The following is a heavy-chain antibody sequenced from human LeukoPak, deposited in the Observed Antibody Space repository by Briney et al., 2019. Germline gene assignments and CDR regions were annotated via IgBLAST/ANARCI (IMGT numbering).Heavy chain of an antibody. Sequence: GGSLRLSCAACGFTFASYAMHWVRQAPGKGLEYVSLVYGDGGTTHYADSVKGRFSIYRDNSKNSLYLQTNSLRTEDTAFYYCAQDWWGSYLSWGRGTLVTVSS. J-gene: IGHJ4*02. V-gene: IGHV3-43*02. CDR3: AQDWWGSYLS. CDR1: GFTFASYA. D-gene: IGHD1-26*01. CDR2: VYGDGGTT.